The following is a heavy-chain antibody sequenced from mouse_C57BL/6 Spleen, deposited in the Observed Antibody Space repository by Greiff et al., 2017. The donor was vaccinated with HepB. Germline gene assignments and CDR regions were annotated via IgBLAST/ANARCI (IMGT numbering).Heavy chain of an antibody. CDR1: GYTFTDYY. CDR2: INPNNGGT. V-gene: IGHV1-26*01. CDR3: ARGTAY. J-gene: IGHJ2*01. D-gene: IGHD1-2*01. Sequence: EVKVVESGPELVKPGASVKISCKASGYTFTDYYMNWVKQSHGKSLEWIGDINPNNGGTSYNQKFKGKATLTVDKSSSTAYMELRSLTSEDSAVYYCARGTAYWGQGTTLTVSS.